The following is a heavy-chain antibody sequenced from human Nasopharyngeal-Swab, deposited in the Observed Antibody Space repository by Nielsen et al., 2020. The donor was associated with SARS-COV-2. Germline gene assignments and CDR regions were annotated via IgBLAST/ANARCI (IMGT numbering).Heavy chain of an antibody. Sequence: GESLKISCAASGFTLSNYWIHWVRQTPGKGLLWVSRINTDASRTSYADSVKGRFTISRDNAKNTVYLQMNSLRPDDTAVYYCARDRGYSGYIIDYWGQGTLVTVSS. CDR3: ARDRGYSGYIIDY. CDR2: INTDASRT. J-gene: IGHJ4*02. CDR1: GFTLSNYW. D-gene: IGHD5-12*01. V-gene: IGHV3-74*01.